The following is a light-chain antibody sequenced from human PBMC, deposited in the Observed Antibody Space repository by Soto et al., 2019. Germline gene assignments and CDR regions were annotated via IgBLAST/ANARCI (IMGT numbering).Light chain of an antibody. V-gene: IGKV3-15*01. CDR2: GAS. CDR3: QQYGSSPLT. Sequence: EIVMSQSPDTLTVSPGEGATLSCRVSQSIRSNLAWYQQRPGQAPRLLMYGASTRADGIPARFTGSGSGTEFTLTISSLQSEDFAVYYCQQYGSSPLTFGGGTKVDIK. CDR1: QSIRSN. J-gene: IGKJ4*01.